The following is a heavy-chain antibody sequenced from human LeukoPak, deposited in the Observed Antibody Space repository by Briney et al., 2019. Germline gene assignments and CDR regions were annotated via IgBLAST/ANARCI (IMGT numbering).Heavy chain of an antibody. CDR1: GYTFTGYY. CDR3: ARDPSNIAVAYYFDY. J-gene: IGHJ4*02. V-gene: IGHV1-2*02. Sequence: ASVKVSCKASGYTFTGYYMHWVRQAPGQGLEWMGWINPNSGGTNYAQKFQGRVTMTRDTSISTAYMELSRLRSDDTAVYYCARDPSNIAVAYYFDYWGQGTRATVSS. CDR2: INPNSGGT. D-gene: IGHD6-19*01.